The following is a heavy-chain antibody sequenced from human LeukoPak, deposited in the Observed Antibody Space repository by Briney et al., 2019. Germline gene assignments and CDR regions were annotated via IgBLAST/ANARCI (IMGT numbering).Heavy chain of an antibody. J-gene: IGHJ6*02. CDR3: ARSWFYYDSSGTTYYYGMDV. CDR2: IGTAGDT. D-gene: IGHD3-22*01. V-gene: IGHV3-13*01. Sequence: GGSLRLSCAASGFTLSSYDMHWVRQATGKGLEWVSAIGTAGDTYYPGSVKGRFTISRENAKNSLYLQMNSLRAGDTAVYYCARSWFYYDSSGTTYYYGMDVWGQGTTVTVSS. CDR1: GFTLSSYD.